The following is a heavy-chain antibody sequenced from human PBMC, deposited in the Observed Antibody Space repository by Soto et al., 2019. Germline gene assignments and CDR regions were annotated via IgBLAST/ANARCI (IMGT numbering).Heavy chain of an antibody. V-gene: IGHV5-51*01. CDR1: GYSFTNYW. CDR3: ARSSGHFLAYGMDV. Sequence: LGESLKISCQGSGYSFTNYWIGWVRQMPGKGLEWMGIIYVDDSDTRYSPSFQGQVLISADKSISTAYLQWGSLKASDTAIYYCARSSGHFLAYGMDVWGQGTTVTVSS. J-gene: IGHJ6*02. CDR2: IYVDDSDT. D-gene: IGHD3-3*01.